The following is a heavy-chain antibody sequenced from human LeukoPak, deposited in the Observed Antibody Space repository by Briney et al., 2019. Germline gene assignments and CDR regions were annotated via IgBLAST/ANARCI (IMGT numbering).Heavy chain of an antibody. CDR3: AKDQGRRGLSPALDAFDI. D-gene: IGHD3-16*02. J-gene: IGHJ3*02. CDR2: IWYDGSNK. V-gene: IGHV3-33*06. CDR1: GFTFSSYG. Sequence: GGSLRLSCAASGFTFSSYGMHWVRQAPGKGLEWVAVIWYDGSNKYCADSVKGRFTISRDNSKNTLYLQMNSLRAEDTAVYYCAKDQGRRGLSPALDAFDIWGQGTMVTVSS.